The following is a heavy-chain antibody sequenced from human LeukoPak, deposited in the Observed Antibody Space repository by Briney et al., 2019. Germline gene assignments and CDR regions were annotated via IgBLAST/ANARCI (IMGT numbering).Heavy chain of an antibody. CDR1: GGSISSGSYY. CDR2: IYTSGST. Sequence: SETLSLTCTVSGGSISSGSYYWSWIRQPAGKGLEWIGRIYTSGSTNYNPSLKSRVTISVDTSKNQFSLKLSSVTAADTAVYYCARGVVATRILNWGQGTLVTVSS. D-gene: IGHD5-12*01. CDR3: ARGVVATRILN. V-gene: IGHV4-61*02. J-gene: IGHJ4*02.